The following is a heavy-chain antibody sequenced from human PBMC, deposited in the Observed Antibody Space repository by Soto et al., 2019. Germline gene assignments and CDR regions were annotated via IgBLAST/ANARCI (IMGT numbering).Heavy chain of an antibody. CDR1: GFTFSSYS. J-gene: IGHJ4*02. CDR2: ISSSSSYI. V-gene: IGHV3-21*01. Sequence: EVQLVESGGGLVKPGGSLRLSCAASGFTFSSYSMNWVRQAPGKGLEWVSSISSSSSYIYYADSVKGRFTISRDNAKNSLYPQMNSLRAEDTAVYYCARDLYSSSASYFDCWGQGALVTVSS. D-gene: IGHD6-6*01. CDR3: ARDLYSSSASYFDC.